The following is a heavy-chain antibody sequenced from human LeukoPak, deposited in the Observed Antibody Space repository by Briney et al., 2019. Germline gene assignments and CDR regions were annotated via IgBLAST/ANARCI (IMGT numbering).Heavy chain of an antibody. CDR2: IIPIFGTA. D-gene: IGHD5-24*01. J-gene: IGHJ4*02. Sequence: SVRVSCKASGGTFSSYAISWVRQAPGQGLEWMGGIIPIFGTANYAQKFQGRVTITTDESTSTAYMELSSLRSGDTAVYYCASEGGDGYSNHLFDYWGQGTLVTVSS. V-gene: IGHV1-69*05. CDR1: GGTFSSYA. CDR3: ASEGGDGYSNHLFDY.